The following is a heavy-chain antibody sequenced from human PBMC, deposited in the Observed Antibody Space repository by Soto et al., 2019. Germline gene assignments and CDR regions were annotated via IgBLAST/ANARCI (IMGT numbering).Heavy chain of an antibody. CDR2: INTRSTIV. Sequence: PGVSLRLSCAASGFTFRDYYMVWVRQAPGKGLEWVSYINTRSTIVYYADSVKGRFTISRDNAKNSLYLQMNSLRADDTAVYYCVRCFLGVGDASDIWDQGTTVTV. J-gene: IGHJ3*02. CDR1: GFTFRDYY. CDR3: VRCFLGVGDASDI. D-gene: IGHD1-26*01. V-gene: IGHV3-11*01.